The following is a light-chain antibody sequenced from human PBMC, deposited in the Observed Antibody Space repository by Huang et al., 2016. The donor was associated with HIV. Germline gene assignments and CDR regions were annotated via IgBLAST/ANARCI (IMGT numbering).Light chain of an antibody. CDR2: GAS. Sequence: DIVMTQSPVTLSVSPGERATLSCRASQSVGSNLAWYQQKPGQAPRLLSYGASTRVTGVPVRFSGSGSGTEFTLTISSLQSEDFALYFCQQYNAWPRGTFGPGTKVDIK. CDR1: QSVGSN. J-gene: IGKJ3*01. V-gene: IGKV3-15*01. CDR3: QQYNAWPRGT.